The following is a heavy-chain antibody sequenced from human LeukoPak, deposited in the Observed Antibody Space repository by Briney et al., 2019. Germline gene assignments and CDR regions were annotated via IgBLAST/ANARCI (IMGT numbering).Heavy chain of an antibody. D-gene: IGHD2-21*01. V-gene: IGHV4-34*01. Sequence: SETLSLTCAVYGGSFSGDYWSWIRQPPGKGLEWIGEINHSGSTNYNPSLKSRVTISVGTSKNQFSLKLSSVTAADTAVYYCARRSLWPAKGNWFDPWGQGTLVTVSS. CDR1: GGSFSGDY. CDR2: INHSGST. J-gene: IGHJ5*02. CDR3: ARRSLWPAKGNWFDP.